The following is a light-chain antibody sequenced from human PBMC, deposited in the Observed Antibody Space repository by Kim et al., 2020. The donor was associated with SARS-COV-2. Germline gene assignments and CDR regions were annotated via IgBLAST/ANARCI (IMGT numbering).Light chain of an antibody. J-gene: IGLJ2*01. CDR1: SGNIATNS. Sequence: NFMLTQPHSVSESPGKTVTISCTRSSGNIATNSVQWYQQRPGSAPTSVIYENNQRPSGVPDRFSGSIDSSSNSASLTISGLKTEDEADYYCQSYDRYVLFGGGTQLTVL. CDR3: QSYDRYVL. V-gene: IGLV6-57*04. CDR2: ENN.